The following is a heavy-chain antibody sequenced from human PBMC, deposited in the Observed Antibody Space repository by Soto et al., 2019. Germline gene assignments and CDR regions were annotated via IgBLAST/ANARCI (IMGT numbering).Heavy chain of an antibody. D-gene: IGHD3-22*01. V-gene: IGHV1-8*02. CDR3: ARGQYFSDSSGYNDY. CDR2: MNPNSGNR. J-gene: IGHJ4*02. Sequence: XSVKLSCKASVYTFATHDINWVRQAAGQGLVWMGWMNPNSGNRGYAQKFQDRVTMTRDTSISTAYMELSDLRSEDTAVYYCARGQYFSDSSGYNDYWGQGTQVTVSS. CDR1: VYTFATHD.